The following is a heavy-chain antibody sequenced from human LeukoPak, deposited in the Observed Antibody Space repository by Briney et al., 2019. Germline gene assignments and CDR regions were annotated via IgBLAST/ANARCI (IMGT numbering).Heavy chain of an antibody. J-gene: IGHJ2*01. CDR2: IYTGETT. CDR1: GFTVSSRY. V-gene: IGHV3-66*01. D-gene: IGHD6-19*01. Sequence: GGSLRLSCAASGFTVSSRYMSWVRQAPGKGLEWVSVIYTGETTYYADSVKGRFTISRDNSKNTLYLQMNSLRAEDTAVYYCVRDSPSGFFDLWGRGTLVTVSS. CDR3: VRDSPSGFFDL.